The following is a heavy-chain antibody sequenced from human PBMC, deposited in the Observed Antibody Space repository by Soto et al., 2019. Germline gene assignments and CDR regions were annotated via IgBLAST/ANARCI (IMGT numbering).Heavy chain of an antibody. CDR1: GDSVSSNSAA. CDR2: TYYRSKWYN. V-gene: IGHV6-1*01. Sequence: PTLSLACAISGDSVSSNSAAWNWIRQSPSRGLEWLGRTYYRSKWYNDYAVSVKSRITINPDTSMNPFSLQLNSVTPVDTAVYYCARWIQGSHAFEIWGQGTMVTVSS. D-gene: IGHD5-18*01. J-gene: IGHJ3*02. CDR3: ARWIQGSHAFEI.